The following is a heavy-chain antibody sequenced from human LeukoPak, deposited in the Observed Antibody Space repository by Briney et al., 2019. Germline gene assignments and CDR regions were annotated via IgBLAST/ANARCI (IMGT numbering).Heavy chain of an antibody. D-gene: IGHD3-22*01. CDR1: GYTFTSYG. V-gene: IGHV1-69*06. J-gene: IGHJ3*02. CDR2: IIPIFGTA. Sequence: EASVKVSCKASGYTFTSYGISWVRQAPGQGLEWMGGIIPIFGTANYAQKFQGRVTITADKSTSTAYMELSSLRSEDTAVYYCARVLESYDSSGYTDAFDIWGQGTMVTVSS. CDR3: ARVLESYDSSGYTDAFDI.